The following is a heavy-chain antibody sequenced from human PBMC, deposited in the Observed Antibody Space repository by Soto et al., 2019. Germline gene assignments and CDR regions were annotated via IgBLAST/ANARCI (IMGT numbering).Heavy chain of an antibody. CDR2: IYYTGST. Sequence: LSLTCPVSGGSXYAGGFYWSWIRQLPGKGLEWRGYIYYTGSTQYTPSLKSRLTISTDTSDNQFALRLTSVTAADTAVYYCATSLVTSRTRVDYWGQGTLVTVSS. CDR3: ATSLVTSRTRVDY. D-gene: IGHD1-26*01. CDR1: GGSXYAGGFY. J-gene: IGHJ4*02. V-gene: IGHV4-31*03.